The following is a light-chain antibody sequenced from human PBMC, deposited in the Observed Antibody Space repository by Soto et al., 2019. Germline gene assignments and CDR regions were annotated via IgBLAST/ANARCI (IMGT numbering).Light chain of an antibody. CDR2: DAF. V-gene: IGKV3-11*01. Sequence: EIVLTQSPATLSLSPGERATLSCRASQSISSSLVWYQQKPGQAPRLLIYDAFNRATGIPARFSGSGSGTDFTLTISSLEPEDFAVYYCQQQSNWPPTF. CDR1: QSISSS. J-gene: IGKJ1*01. CDR3: QQQSNWPPT.